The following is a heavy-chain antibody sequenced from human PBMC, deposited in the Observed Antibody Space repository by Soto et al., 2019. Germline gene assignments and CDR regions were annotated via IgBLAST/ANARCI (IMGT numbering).Heavy chain of an antibody. Sequence: PVGSLRLSCAASGFTFSSYWMSWVRQAPGKGLEWVANTKQDGSEKYYVDSVKGRFTISRDNAKNSLYLQMNSLRAEDTAVYYCARDYDFWSGYPYYFDYWGQGTLVTVSS. D-gene: IGHD3-3*01. J-gene: IGHJ4*02. CDR1: GFTFSSYW. V-gene: IGHV3-7*01. CDR2: TKQDGSEK. CDR3: ARDYDFWSGYPYYFDY.